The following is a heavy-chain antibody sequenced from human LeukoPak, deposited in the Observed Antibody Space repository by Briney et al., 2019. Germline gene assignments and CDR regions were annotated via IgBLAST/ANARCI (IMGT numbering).Heavy chain of an antibody. CDR3: AKDIGYCMDV. V-gene: IGHV3-9*01. Sequence: PGGSLRLSCAASGFTFDDYAMHWVRHDPGKGMGWVSGISWSSGSIIYADCVKGRFTISRDNANNSLYLQMNSLRAEDTALYYCAKDIGYCMDVWGQGTTVTVSS. J-gene: IGHJ6*02. CDR2: ISWSSGSI. CDR1: GFTFDDYA.